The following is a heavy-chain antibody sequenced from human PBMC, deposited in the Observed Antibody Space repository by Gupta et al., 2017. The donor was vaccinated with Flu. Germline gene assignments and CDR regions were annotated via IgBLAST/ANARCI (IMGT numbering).Heavy chain of an antibody. CDR3: AKAREWLLRGQIDY. Sequence: EVQLLVSGGGLVQPGGSLRLCWAVSGCAFRSYAMSWCGQGPGKGVEWVSGISGSGGSTYYADSVKGRFTISRDNSKNTLYLQMNSLRAEDTAVYYCAKAREWLLRGQIDYWGQGTLVTVSS. J-gene: IGHJ4*02. D-gene: IGHD3-22*01. CDR1: GCAFRSYA. CDR2: ISGSGGST. V-gene: IGHV3-23*01.